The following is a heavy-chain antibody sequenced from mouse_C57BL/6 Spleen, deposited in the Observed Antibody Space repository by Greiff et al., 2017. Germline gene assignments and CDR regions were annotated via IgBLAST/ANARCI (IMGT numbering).Heavy chain of an antibody. V-gene: IGHV1-82*01. CDR2: IYPGDGDT. Sequence: QVQLQQSGPELVKPGASVKISCKASGYAFSSSWMNWVKQRPGKGLEWIGRIYPGDGDTNYNGKFKGKATLTADKSSSTAYMQLSSLTSGDSAVYFCARAQLRGYYFDYWGQGTTLTVSS. D-gene: IGHD3-2*02. CDR3: ARAQLRGYYFDY. CDR1: GYAFSSSW. J-gene: IGHJ2*01.